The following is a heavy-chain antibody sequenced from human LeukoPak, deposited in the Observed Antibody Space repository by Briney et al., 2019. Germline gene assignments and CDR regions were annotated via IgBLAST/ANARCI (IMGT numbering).Heavy chain of an antibody. CDR3: ARKTLRGGFDY. Sequence: ASVKVSCKASGYTFTGYYMHWVRQAPRQGLEWMGRINPNSGGTNYAQKFQGRVTMTRDTSISTAYMELSSLRSEDTAVYYCARKTLRGGFDYWGQGTLVTVSS. CDR1: GYTFTGYY. CDR2: INPNSGGT. J-gene: IGHJ4*02. D-gene: IGHD2-15*01. V-gene: IGHV1-2*06.